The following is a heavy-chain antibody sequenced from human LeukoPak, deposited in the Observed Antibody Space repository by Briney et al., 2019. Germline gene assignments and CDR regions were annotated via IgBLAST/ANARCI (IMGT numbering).Heavy chain of an antibody. J-gene: IGHJ4*02. D-gene: IGHD3-10*01. CDR2: IHYSGRT. CDR3: ARHKPTGSYPLEL. CDR1: GGSISSYY. Sequence: SETLSLTCTVSGGSISSYYWSWLRQPPGKGLEWIGHIHYSGRTTYNPSLGSRLTISADTSTSQLSLKLSSVTAADTAVYYCARHKPTGSYPLELWGQGTLVTVSS. V-gene: IGHV4-59*08.